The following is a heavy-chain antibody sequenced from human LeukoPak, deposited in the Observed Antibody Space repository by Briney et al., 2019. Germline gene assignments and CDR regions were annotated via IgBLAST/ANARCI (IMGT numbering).Heavy chain of an antibody. CDR2: IGSSDSTT. D-gene: IGHD2-2*01. CDR1: GFTFSSYE. V-gene: IGHV3-48*03. CDR3: ANRWDCSSTSCPGGIDY. J-gene: IGHJ4*02. Sequence: PGGSLRLSCVASGFTFSSYEMNWVRQAPGKGLEWLSYIGSSDSTTHYADSVKGRFTISRDNAKNSLYLQMNSLRAEDTAVYYCANRWDCSSTSCPGGIDYWGQGTLVTVSS.